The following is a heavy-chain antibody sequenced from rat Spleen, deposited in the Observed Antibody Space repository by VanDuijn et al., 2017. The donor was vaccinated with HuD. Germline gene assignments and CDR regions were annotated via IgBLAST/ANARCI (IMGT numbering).Heavy chain of an antibody. Sequence: EVQLVESGGGLVQPGRSLKLSCAASGFTFSDYYMAWVRQAPTKGLEWVATISYDGSSTYYRDSVKGRFTISRDNAKSTLYLQRDSLRSEDTATYYGARPNGDYWGQGVMVTVSS. V-gene: IGHV5-29*01. D-gene: IGHD5-1*01. CDR1: GFTFSDYY. J-gene: IGHJ2*01. CDR2: ISYDGSST. CDR3: ARPNGDY.